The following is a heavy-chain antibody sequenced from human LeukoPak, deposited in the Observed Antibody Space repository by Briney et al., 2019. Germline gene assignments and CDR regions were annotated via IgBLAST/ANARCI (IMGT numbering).Heavy chain of an antibody. CDR3: ARDSALRCSSTSCYFDY. Sequence: ASVKVSCKASGGTFSSYSISWVRQAPGQAPEGLGRITPNLAITDYAQKFRGRVKLTADKSTSTVYMALGSLTSEDTAAYYCARDSALRCSSTSCYFDYWGQGTLVTVSS. CDR1: GGTFSSYS. D-gene: IGHD2-2*01. CDR2: ITPNLAIT. V-gene: IGHV1-69*04. J-gene: IGHJ4*02.